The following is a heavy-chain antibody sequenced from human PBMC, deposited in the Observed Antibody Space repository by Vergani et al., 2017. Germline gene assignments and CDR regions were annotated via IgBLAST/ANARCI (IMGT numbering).Heavy chain of an antibody. CDR3: ARAENYYDSSGTNWFDP. D-gene: IGHD3-22*01. CDR1: GGTFSSYT. V-gene: IGHV1-69*02. CDR2: SIPILGIA. Sequence: QVQLVQSGAEVKKPGSSVKVSCKASGGTFSSYTISWVRQAPGQGLEWMGRSIPILGIANYAQKFQGRVTITADKSTSTAYMELSSLRSEDTAGYYCARAENYYDSSGTNWFDPWGQGTLVTVSS. J-gene: IGHJ5*02.